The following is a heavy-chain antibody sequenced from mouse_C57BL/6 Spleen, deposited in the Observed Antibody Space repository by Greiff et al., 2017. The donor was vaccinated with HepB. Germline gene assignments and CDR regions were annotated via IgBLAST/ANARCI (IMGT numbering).Heavy chain of an antibody. D-gene: IGHD2-2*01. J-gene: IGHJ3*01. CDR1: GFTFSSYA. CDR2: ISDGGSYT. Sequence: EVKLMESGGGLVKPGGSLKLSCAASGFTFSSYAMSWVRQTPEKRLEWVATISDGGSYTYYPDNVKGRFTIARDNAKNNLYLQMSHLKSEDTAMYYCARDERMVTTGSFAYWGQGTLVTVSA. V-gene: IGHV5-4*01. CDR3: ARDERMVTTGSFAY.